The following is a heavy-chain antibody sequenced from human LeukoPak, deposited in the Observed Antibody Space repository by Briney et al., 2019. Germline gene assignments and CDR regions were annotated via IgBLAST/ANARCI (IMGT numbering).Heavy chain of an antibody. J-gene: IGHJ5*02. CDR2: INAGNGNT. Sequence: ASVKVSCKASGYTFTSYAMHWVRQAPGQRLEWMGWINAGNGNTKYSQKFQGRVTITRDTSASTAYMELSSLRSEDTAVYYCARDNGYCSGGSCYTRNWFGPWGQGTLVTVSS. V-gene: IGHV1-3*01. CDR1: GYTFTSYA. D-gene: IGHD2-15*01. CDR3: ARDNGYCSGGSCYTRNWFGP.